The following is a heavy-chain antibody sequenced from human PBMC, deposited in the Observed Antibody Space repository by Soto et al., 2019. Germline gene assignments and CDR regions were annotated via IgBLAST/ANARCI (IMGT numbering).Heavy chain of an antibody. CDR2: IKSDGSIT. CDR1: GFTFATYW. CDR3: ARLSGDQSAFFSYGMDA. D-gene: IGHD2-21*01. V-gene: IGHV3-74*01. Sequence: LRLSFAVSGFTFATYWMNWVRQAPGKGLVWLSGIKSDGSITSYADSVKGRFTISRDNARNTLSLQMNSLRAEDTAVYYCARLSGDQSAFFSYGMDAWGQGTTVTVSS. J-gene: IGHJ6*02.